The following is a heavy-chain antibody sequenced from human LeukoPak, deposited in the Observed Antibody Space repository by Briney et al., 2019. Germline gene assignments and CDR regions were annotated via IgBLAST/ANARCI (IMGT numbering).Heavy chain of an antibody. CDR2: ISGDGATT. CDR1: GFSFDDCG. J-gene: IGHJ4*02. D-gene: IGHD5-12*01. CDR3: AKDTPYSGRVFDC. Sequence: PGGSLRLSCAGSGFSFDDCGMHWVRQRPGKGLEWVSLISGDGATTHYADSVKGRFTISKDNYKNSLYLQMNSLRTDDTALYYCAKDTPYSGRVFDCWGQGTLVTVAS. V-gene: IGHV3-43*02.